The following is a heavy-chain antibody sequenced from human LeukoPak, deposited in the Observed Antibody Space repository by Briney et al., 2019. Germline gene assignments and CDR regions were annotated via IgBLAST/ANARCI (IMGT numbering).Heavy chain of an antibody. Sequence: SETLSLTCTVSGGSISSYYWSWIRQPPGKGLEWMGYIYYSGSTNYNPSLKSRVTISVDTSKNQFSLKLSSVTAADTAVYYCARGRALDYWGQGTLVTVSS. J-gene: IGHJ4*02. V-gene: IGHV4-59*13. CDR1: GGSISSYY. CDR2: IYYSGST. CDR3: ARGRALDY.